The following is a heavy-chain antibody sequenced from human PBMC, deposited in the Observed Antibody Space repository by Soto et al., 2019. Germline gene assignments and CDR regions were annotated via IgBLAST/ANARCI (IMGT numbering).Heavy chain of an antibody. CDR1: GFTFSSYA. D-gene: IGHD3-10*01. V-gene: IGHV3-23*01. CDR2: ISGSGGST. J-gene: IGHJ5*02. Sequence: GGSLSLSCAASGFTFSSYAMSWVRQAPGKGLEWVSAISGSGGSTYYADSVKGRFTISRDNSKNTLYLQMNSLRAEDTAVYYSAGGKYGSGSYYSHLTDFDPWGQGTLVTVSS. CDR3: AGGKYGSGSYYSHLTDFDP.